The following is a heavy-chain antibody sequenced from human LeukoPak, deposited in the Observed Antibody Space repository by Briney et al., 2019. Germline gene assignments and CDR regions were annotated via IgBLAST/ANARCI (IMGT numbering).Heavy chain of an antibody. V-gene: IGHV3-30*02. Sequence: GGSLRLSCAASGLTFSSYGMHWVRQAPGKGLEWVAFIRYDGSNKYYADSVKGRSTISRDNSKNTLYLQMNSLRAEDTAVYYCAKDLCSSTSCYNHYWGQGTLVTVSS. CDR2: IRYDGSNK. D-gene: IGHD2-2*02. J-gene: IGHJ4*02. CDR1: GLTFSSYG. CDR3: AKDLCSSTSCYNHY.